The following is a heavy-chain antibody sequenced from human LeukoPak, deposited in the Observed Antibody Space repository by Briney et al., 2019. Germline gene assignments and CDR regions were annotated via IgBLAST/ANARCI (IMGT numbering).Heavy chain of an antibody. CDR3: ARPRGWERRWHFDL. D-gene: IGHD1-26*01. J-gene: IGHJ2*01. V-gene: IGHV3-21*01. CDR2: ISSSGTYI. Sequence: GGSLRLSCAASGFTFSNYGMNWVRQAPGKGLEWVSSISSSGTYIYYADSMKGRFTISRDNAKNSLYLQMDSLRAEDTAVYYWARPRGWERRWHFDLWGRGTLVTVSS. CDR1: GFTFSNYG.